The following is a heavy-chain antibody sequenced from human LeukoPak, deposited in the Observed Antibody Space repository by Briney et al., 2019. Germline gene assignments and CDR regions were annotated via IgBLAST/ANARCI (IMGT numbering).Heavy chain of an antibody. J-gene: IGHJ4*02. D-gene: IGHD4-17*01. CDR2: IYYSGST. CDR3: ARGDMTTVTMDY. Sequence: SETLSLTCTVSGGSISSSSYYWGWIRQPPGTGLEWIGSIYYSGSTYYNPSLKSRVTISVDTSKNQFSLKLSSVTAADTAVYYCARGDMTTVTMDYWGQGTLVTVSS. CDR1: GGSISSSSYY. V-gene: IGHV4-39*07.